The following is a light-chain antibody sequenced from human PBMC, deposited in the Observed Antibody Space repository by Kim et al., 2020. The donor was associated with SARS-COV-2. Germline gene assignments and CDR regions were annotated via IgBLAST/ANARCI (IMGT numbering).Light chain of an antibody. Sequence: SYELTQPPSVSVSPGQTARITCSGDELPKQYAYWYQQRPGQAPVLLIFKDTERPSGIPERFSGSSSGTTVTLTISGVQAEDEADYYCQSADSSGTPNWVF. J-gene: IGLJ3*02. V-gene: IGLV3-25*03. CDR1: ELPKQY. CDR2: KDT. CDR3: QSADSSGTPNWV.